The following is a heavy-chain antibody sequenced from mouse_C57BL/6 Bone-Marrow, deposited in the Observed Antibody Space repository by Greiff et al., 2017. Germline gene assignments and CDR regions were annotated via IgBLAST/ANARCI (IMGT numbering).Heavy chain of an antibody. CDR2: INPSNGGT. CDR1: GYTFTSYW. V-gene: IGHV1-53*01. CDR3: ARDSGSIPFDY. J-gene: IGHJ2*01. Sequence: QVQLQQPGTELVKPGASVKLSCKASGYTFTSYWMHWVKPRPGQGLEWIGNINPSNGGTNYNEKFKSKATLTVDKSSSTAYMQLSSLTSEDSAVYDCARDSGSIPFDYWGQGTTLTVSS. D-gene: IGHD1-1*01.